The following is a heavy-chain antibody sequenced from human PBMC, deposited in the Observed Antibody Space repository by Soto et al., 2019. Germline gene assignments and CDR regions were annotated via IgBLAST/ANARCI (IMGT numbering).Heavy chain of an antibody. D-gene: IGHD1-1*01. J-gene: IGHJ6*02. CDR3: AKDGTRQGYYYYGMDV. CDR2: ISWNSGSI. CDR1: GFSLGDYC. Sequence: GGVLGISCGASGFSLGDYCVHWVRPAPGKGLEWVSGISWNSGSIGSADSAKGRFTISRDNAKNSLYLQMNSLRAEDTALYYCAKDGTRQGYYYYGMDVWGQGTTVTVSS. V-gene: IGHV3-9*01.